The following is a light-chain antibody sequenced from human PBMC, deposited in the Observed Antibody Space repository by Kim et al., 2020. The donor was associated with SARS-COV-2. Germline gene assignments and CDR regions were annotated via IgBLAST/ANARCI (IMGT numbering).Light chain of an antibody. CDR3: QAWDSSTAE. V-gene: IGLV3-1*01. CDR2: QDS. CDR1: KLGDKY. Sequence: SYELTQPPSVSVSPGQTASITCSGDKLGDKYACWYQQKPGQSPVLVIYQDSKRPSGIPERFSGSNSGNTATLTISGTQAMDEADYYCQAWDSSTAEFGGGTKLTFL. J-gene: IGLJ2*01.